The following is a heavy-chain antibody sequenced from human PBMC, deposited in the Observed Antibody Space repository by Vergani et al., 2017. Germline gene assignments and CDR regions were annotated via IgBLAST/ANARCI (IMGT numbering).Heavy chain of an antibody. D-gene: IGHD2-15*01. CDR1: GGSISSYY. J-gene: IGHJ4*02. CDR2: IYYSGST. CDR3: ASDDGWWGFDY. Sequence: QVQLQESGPGLVKPSETLSLTCTVSGGSISSYYWSWIRQPPGKGLEWIGYIYYSGSTNYKPSLKNRVTISVDTSKNQFSLKLSAVTAADTAGYYCASDDGWWGFDYWGQGTLVTVSS. V-gene: IGHV4-59*01.